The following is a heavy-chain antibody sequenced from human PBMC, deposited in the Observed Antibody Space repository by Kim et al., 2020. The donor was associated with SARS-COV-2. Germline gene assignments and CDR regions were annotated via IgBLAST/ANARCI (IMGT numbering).Heavy chain of an antibody. Sequence: GGSLRLSCAASGFTFSNYWMHWVRQAPGKGLVWVSRIYTDGSITTYADSVKGRFTVSRDNAKSTLLLQMNSLRAEDTAVYYCARVLRGSGSYAVDYWGQG. CDR2: IYTDGSIT. D-gene: IGHD3-10*01. CDR3: ARVLRGSGSYAVDY. CDR1: GFTFSNYW. V-gene: IGHV3-74*03. J-gene: IGHJ4*02.